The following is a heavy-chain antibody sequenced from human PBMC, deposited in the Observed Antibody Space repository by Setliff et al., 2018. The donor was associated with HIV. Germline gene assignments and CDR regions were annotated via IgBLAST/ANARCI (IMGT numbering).Heavy chain of an antibody. Sequence: PGGSLRLSCAASGFTFSSYAMSWVRQAPGKGLEWVSGISGSGGSTYYADSVKGRFTISRDNSKNTLYLQMNSLRAEDTVVYYCAKQYSMYYYYYMDVWGKGTTVTVSS. D-gene: IGHD6-6*01. J-gene: IGHJ6*03. V-gene: IGHV3-23*01. CDR2: ISGSGGST. CDR1: GFTFSSYA. CDR3: AKQYSMYYYYYMDV.